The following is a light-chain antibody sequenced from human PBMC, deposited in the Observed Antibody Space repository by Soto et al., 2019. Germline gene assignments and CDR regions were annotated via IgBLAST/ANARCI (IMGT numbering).Light chain of an antibody. CDR2: AAS. Sequence: DIQMTQSPFSLSASVGDTVTLTCRASQDISNYLNWLQQKPGKAPKLLIYAASTLQPGVPSRFSGSESGTDFTLTISSLQPEDFAIYFCLQSYTFPFTFGPGTRVEIK. CDR3: LQSYTFPFT. J-gene: IGKJ3*01. V-gene: IGKV1-39*01. CDR1: QDISNY.